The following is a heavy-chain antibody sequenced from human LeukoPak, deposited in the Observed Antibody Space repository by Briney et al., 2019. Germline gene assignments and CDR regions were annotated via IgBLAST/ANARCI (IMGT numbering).Heavy chain of an antibody. V-gene: IGHV3-11*01. CDR2: ISSSGSII. CDR3: AKGWHRSSRGDFDH. D-gene: IGHD2-15*01. J-gene: IGHJ4*02. Sequence: GGSLRLSCAASGFTFSDYYMSWIRQAPGKGLEWVSYISSSGSIIYYADSVKGRFTISRDNAKNSLYLQMNSLRAEDTAVYYCAKGWHRSSRGDFDHWGQGTLVTVSS. CDR1: GFTFSDYY.